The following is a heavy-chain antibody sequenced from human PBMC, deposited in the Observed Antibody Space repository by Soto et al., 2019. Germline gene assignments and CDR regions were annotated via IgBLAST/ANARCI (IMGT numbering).Heavy chain of an antibody. V-gene: IGHV4-39*01. J-gene: IGHJ4*02. CDR1: GGSIYRSGYY. D-gene: IGHD2-15*01. CDR3: GKVLVGATGHTDSDS. CDR2: IDYNGVT. Sequence: SETLSLTCTVSGGSIYRSGYYWGWIRQPPGRGLEWIGNIDYNGVTYSNPSLKSRVTISRDTSKNQFPLKLTSVTAADTALYYCGKVLVGATGHTDSDSWGQGTLVTVSS.